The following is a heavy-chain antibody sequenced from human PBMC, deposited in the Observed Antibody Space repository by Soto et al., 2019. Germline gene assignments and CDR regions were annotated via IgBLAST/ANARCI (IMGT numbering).Heavy chain of an antibody. CDR2: ISGSGGST. CDR3: AKVRYSSPMGYYYGMDV. D-gene: IGHD2-2*01. CDR1: GFPFSSYA. Sequence: GGSRRLSSSPSGFPFSSYAVSLVRQPAGGWLEWVSAISGSGGSTYYADSVKGRFTISRDNSKNTLYLQMNSLGAEDTAVYYCAKVRYSSPMGYYYGMDVWGQGTTVTVSS. J-gene: IGHJ6*02. V-gene: IGHV3-23*01.